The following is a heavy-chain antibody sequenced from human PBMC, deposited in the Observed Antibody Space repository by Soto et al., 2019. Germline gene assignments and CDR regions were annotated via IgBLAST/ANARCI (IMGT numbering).Heavy chain of an antibody. V-gene: IGHV3-21*01. CDR2: ISSSSAYI. CDR3: ARDGLTFGGD. D-gene: IGHD3-16*01. J-gene: IGHJ4*02. Sequence: EVHLVEAGGGLVKPGESLTLSCAASGFTFGSFTLNWVRQAPGKALEWVSCISSSSAYIYYAESVKGRFTISRDNVRRTLYLQMNTPGLDDKAVYFSARDGLTFGGDRGQGTLVAVSS. CDR1: GFTFGSFT.